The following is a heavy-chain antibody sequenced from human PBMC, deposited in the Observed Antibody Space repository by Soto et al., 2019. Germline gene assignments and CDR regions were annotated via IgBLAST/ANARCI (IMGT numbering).Heavy chain of an antibody. CDR2: IIPIFGTA. D-gene: IGHD3-10*01. CDR3: ARDGGSGGIEPVPPSNWFDP. Sequence: QVQLVQSGAEVKKPGSSVKVSCKAYGGTFSSYAISWVRQAPGQGLEWMGGIIPIFGTANYAQKFQGRVTITADESTSTAYMELSSLRSEDTAVYYCARDGGSGGIEPVPPSNWFDPWGQGTLVTVSS. V-gene: IGHV1-69*01. CDR1: GGTFSSYA. J-gene: IGHJ5*02.